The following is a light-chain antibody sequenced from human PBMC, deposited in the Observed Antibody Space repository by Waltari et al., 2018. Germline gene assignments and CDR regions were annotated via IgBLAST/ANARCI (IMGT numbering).Light chain of an antibody. CDR2: DAS. J-gene: IGKJ4*01. V-gene: IGKV3-11*01. CDR1: QRVSSY. Sequence: IVVTQSPATLSLSPRERATLSCRASQRVSSYLAWYQQKPGQAPRLLIYDASNRAAGIPARFSGSGSGTDFTLTISSLEPEDFAVYYCQQRSNWPPLTFGGGTKVEIK. CDR3: QQRSNWPPLT.